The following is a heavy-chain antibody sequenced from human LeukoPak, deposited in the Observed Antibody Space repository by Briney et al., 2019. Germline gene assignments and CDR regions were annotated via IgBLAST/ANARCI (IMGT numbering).Heavy chain of an antibody. D-gene: IGHD5-18*01. J-gene: IGHJ4*02. CDR1: GFTASNNY. CDR3: ARETKYGGYSYGFLDY. CDR2: IYSGGST. Sequence: QPGGSLRLSCAASGFTASNNYMNWVRQAPGKGLEWVSVIYSGGSTYYADSVKGRFTISRHNSNNTLYLQMNSLRDEDTAVYYCARETKYGGYSYGFLDYWGQGTPVTVSS. V-gene: IGHV3-53*04.